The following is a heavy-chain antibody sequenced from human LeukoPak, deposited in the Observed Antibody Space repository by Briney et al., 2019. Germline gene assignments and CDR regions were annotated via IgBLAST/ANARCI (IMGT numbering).Heavy chain of an antibody. CDR3: AKDLMWYDSSGSDGMDV. CDR1: GFTFSNYG. Sequence: PGRSLRLSCAASGFTFSNYGMHWVRQAPGQGLEWVAVISNDGSSKYYADSVKGRFTISRDNSKNTLYLQMNSLRPEDTALYYCAKDLMWYDSSGSDGMDVWGQGTTVTVSS. V-gene: IGHV3-30*18. D-gene: IGHD3-22*01. CDR2: ISNDGSSK. J-gene: IGHJ6*02.